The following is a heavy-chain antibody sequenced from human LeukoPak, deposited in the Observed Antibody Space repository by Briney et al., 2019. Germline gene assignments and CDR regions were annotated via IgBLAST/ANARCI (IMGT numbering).Heavy chain of an antibody. Sequence: PGGSLRLSCAASGFTFSSYSMNWVRQAPGKGLEWVSSISSSSSYIYYADSVKGRFTISRDNSKNTLYLQMNSLRAEDTAVYYCAKNCYPKEYYYYYGMDVWGQGTTVTVSS. CDR1: GFTFSSYS. CDR2: ISSSSSYI. CDR3: AKNCYPKEYYYYYGMDV. V-gene: IGHV3-21*01. D-gene: IGHD2-15*01. J-gene: IGHJ6*02.